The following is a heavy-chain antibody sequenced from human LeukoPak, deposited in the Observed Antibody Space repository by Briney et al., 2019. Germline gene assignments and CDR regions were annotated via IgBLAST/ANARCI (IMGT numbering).Heavy chain of an antibody. D-gene: IGHD3-3*01. Sequence: GGSLRLSCAASGFTFSNYWMSWVRQAPGKGLEWVANIKEDGNEKHYVDSVKGRFTISRDNAKKSLYLQMNSLRAEDTAVYYCARDFNDFWSGYPDYWGQGTLVTVSS. CDR3: ARDFNDFWSGYPDY. CDR1: GFTFSNYW. CDR2: IKEDGNEK. V-gene: IGHV3-7*01. J-gene: IGHJ4*02.